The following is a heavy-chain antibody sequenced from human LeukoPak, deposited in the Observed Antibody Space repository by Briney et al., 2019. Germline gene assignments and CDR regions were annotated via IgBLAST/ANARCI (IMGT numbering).Heavy chain of an antibody. CDR3: ARAFLVGYSPEEYFFDY. D-gene: IGHD2-15*01. V-gene: IGHV3-48*01. CDR2: ITGSSTTI. CDR1: GFTFRHYN. J-gene: IGHJ4*02. Sequence: GGSLRLSCAASGFTFRHYNMNWVRQAPGKGLEWVSYITGSSTTIYYADSVKGRFTIPRDNAKNSLYLQMNSLRAEDTAVYYCARAFLVGYSPEEYFFDYWGQGALVTVSS.